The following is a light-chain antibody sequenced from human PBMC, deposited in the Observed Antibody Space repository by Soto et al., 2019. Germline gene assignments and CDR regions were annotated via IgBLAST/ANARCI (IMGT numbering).Light chain of an antibody. CDR1: IGEVGGYNY. CDR2: EVS. CDR3: CSYTSSGTYV. Sequence: QSVLTQPASVSGCPGQSISISCAGSIGEVGGYNYVSWYQQHPGKAPKLMIYEVSNRPSGVSNRFSGSKSGNTASLTISGLQAEDEADYYCCSYTSSGTYVFGTGTKVTVL. V-gene: IGLV2-14*01. J-gene: IGLJ1*01.